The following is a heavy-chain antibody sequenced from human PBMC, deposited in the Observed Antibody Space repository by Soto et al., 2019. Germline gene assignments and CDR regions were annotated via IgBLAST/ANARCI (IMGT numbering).Heavy chain of an antibody. CDR2: ISAYNGNT. Sequence: SLKVSCKASVYIFTTYSMACVRQAPGQGLEWMGWISAYNGNTNYAQKFQGRVTMTTDTSTSTAYMELRSLRSDDTAGDYCARGVDIVATPGGEYWGQATRVSVS. J-gene: IGHJ4*02. D-gene: IGHD5-12*01. CDR3: ARGVDIVATPGGEY. V-gene: IGHV1-18*01. CDR1: VYIFTTYS.